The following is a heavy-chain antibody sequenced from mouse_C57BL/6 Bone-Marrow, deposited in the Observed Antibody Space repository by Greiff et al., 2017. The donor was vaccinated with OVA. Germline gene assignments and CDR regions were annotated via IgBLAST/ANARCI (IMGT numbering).Heavy chain of an antibody. Sequence: QVQLKESGPELVKPGASVKISCKASGYAFSSSWMNWVKQRPGKGLEWIGRIYPGDGDTNYNGKFKGKATLTADKSSSTAYMQLSSLTSEDSAVYFCARGGYDYDEDYAMDYWGQGTSVTVSS. CDR2: IYPGDGDT. D-gene: IGHD2-4*01. CDR3: ARGGYDYDEDYAMDY. CDR1: GYAFSSSW. J-gene: IGHJ4*01. V-gene: IGHV1-82*01.